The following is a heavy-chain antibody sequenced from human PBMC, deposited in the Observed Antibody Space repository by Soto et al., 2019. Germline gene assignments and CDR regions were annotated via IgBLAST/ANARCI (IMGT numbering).Heavy chain of an antibody. V-gene: IGHV3-23*01. CDR3: AKVREFSGGNPRTDAFDI. Sequence: PGGCLRLACAASVFTFSIYAMSWFRQAPGRGLDWLSAISGSGGSTYYADSVKGRFTISRDNSKNTLYLQMNRLRAEDTAVYYCAKVREFSGGNPRTDAFDIWGQGTLVTVSS. CDR1: VFTFSIYA. J-gene: IGHJ3*02. CDR2: ISGSGGST. D-gene: IGHD2-15*01.